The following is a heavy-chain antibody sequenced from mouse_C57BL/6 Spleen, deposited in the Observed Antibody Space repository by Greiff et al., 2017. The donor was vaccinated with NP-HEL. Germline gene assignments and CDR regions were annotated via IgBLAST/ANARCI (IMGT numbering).Heavy chain of an antibody. CDR2: FYPGSGSI. J-gene: IGHJ4*01. CDR3: ARHEDHYSNYGDAMDY. D-gene: IGHD2-5*01. Sequence: QVQLKESGAELVKPGASVKLSCKASGYTFTEYTIHWVKQRSGQGLEWIGWFYPGSGSIKYNEKFKDKATLTADKSSSTVYMELSRLTSEDSAVYFCARHEDHYSNYGDAMDYWGQGTSVTVSS. V-gene: IGHV1-62-2*01. CDR1: GYTFTEYT.